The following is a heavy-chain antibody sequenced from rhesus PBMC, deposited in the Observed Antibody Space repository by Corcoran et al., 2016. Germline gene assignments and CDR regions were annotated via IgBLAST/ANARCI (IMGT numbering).Heavy chain of an antibody. CDR1: GFPFRSYP. V-gene: IGHV3-103*01. Sequence: EVQLVESGGGLAQPGGSLRLSCATSGFPFRSYPMHWFRQAPGKGLEGDWTVGRGGNTYYADSVKGRFNISRDNSKNTLSLQMNSLRTEDTAVYYSWGGFDFWGQGVLVTVSS. CDR2: VGRGGNT. D-gene: IGHD1-1*01. J-gene: IGHJ4*01. CDR3: WGGFDF.